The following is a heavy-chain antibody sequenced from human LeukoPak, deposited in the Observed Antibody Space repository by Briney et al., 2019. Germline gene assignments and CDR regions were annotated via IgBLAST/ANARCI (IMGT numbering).Heavy chain of an antibody. D-gene: IGHD3-3*01. Sequence: PGGSLRLSCAASGITFDDYSMHWVRQAPQKGLEWVSGISGSGGSTYYADSAKGRFTISRDNSKNTLYLQMNSLRAEDTAVYYCAKDRSYYDFWSGYYAFDIWGQGTMVTVSS. CDR2: ISGSGGST. V-gene: IGHV3-23*01. J-gene: IGHJ3*02. CDR3: AKDRSYYDFWSGYYAFDI. CDR1: GITFDDYS.